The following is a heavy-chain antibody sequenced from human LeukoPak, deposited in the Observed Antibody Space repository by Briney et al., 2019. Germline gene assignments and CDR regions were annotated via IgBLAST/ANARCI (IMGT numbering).Heavy chain of an antibody. CDR2: ISYDGSNK. V-gene: IGHV3-30*18. CDR1: GFTFSSYG. D-gene: IGHD5-12*01. CDR3: AKVNSGYDGDFDY. Sequence: PGGSLRLSCAASGFTFSSYGMHWVRQAPGKGLEWVAVISYDGSNKYYADSVKGRFTISRDNSKNTLYLQMNSLRAEDTAVYYCAKVNSGYDGDFDYWGQGTLVTVSS. J-gene: IGHJ4*02.